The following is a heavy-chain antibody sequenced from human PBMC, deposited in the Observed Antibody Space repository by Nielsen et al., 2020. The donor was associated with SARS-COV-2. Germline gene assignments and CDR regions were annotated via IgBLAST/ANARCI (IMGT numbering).Heavy chain of an antibody. CDR2: FFSDGST. CDR3: ARDGVGYYYYMDV. D-gene: IGHD3-16*01. V-gene: IGHV3-66*01. J-gene: IGHJ6*03. Sequence: GGFLRLSCQASGFIASKNYMNWVPKAPGKGLEWVSVFFSDGSTYYADSVKGRFTISRDTSRNTLFLQMNSLRDEDTGVYYCARDGVGYYYYMDVWGKGTTVTVSS. CDR1: GFIASKNY.